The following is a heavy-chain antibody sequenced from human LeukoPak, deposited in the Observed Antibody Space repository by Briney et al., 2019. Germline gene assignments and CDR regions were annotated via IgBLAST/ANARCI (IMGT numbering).Heavy chain of an antibody. J-gene: IGHJ4*02. D-gene: IGHD3-22*01. CDR2: IYYSGST. CDR1: GGSISSYY. V-gene: IGHV4-59*01. CDR3: AGGGDSGGYYYPMFDY. Sequence: SETLSLTCTVSGGSISSYYWSWIRQPPGKGLEWIGYIYYSGSTNYNPSLKSRVAISVDTSKNQFSLKLSSVTAADTAVYYCAGGGDSGGYYYPMFDYWGQGTLVTVSS.